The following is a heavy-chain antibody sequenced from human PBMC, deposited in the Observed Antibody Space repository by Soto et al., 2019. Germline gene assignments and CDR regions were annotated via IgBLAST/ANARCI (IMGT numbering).Heavy chain of an antibody. CDR3: AAGRHEHDFGGAIYYYYYGMYV. Sequence: GASVKVSCKASGFTFNSSAVQWVRQARGQRLERIGWIVVGSGNTNYAQKFQERVTITRDMSTSTAYMELSSLRSEDTAVYYCAAGRHEHDFGGAIYYYYYGMYVWG. J-gene: IGHJ6*02. CDR2: IVVGSGNT. CDR1: GFTFNSSA. D-gene: IGHD4-17*01. V-gene: IGHV1-58*01.